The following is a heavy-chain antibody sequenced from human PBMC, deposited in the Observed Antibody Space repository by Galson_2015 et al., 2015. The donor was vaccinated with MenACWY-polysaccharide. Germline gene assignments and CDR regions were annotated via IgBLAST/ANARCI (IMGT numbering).Heavy chain of an antibody. CDR2: ISGSGGST. V-gene: IGHV3-23*01. D-gene: IGHD1-26*01. CDR1: GFTFSSYA. J-gene: IGHJ3*02. Sequence: LRLSCAASGFTFSSYAMGWVRQAPGKGLEWVSGISGSGGSTYYADSVKGRFTFSRDNSKNTLYLQMNSLRAEDTAVYYCAKTTRGSYINDAFDIWGQGTMVTVSS. CDR3: AKTTRGSYINDAFDI.